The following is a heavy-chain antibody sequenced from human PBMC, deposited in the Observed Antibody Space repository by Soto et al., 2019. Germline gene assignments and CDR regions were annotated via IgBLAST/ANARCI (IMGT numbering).Heavy chain of an antibody. V-gene: IGHV1-69*01. CDR1: GGTFSKYA. CDR3: ERPIRDRNYYYGMAV. CDR2: TIPMFGTP. D-gene: IGHD3-22*01. Sequence: QVQLVQSGAEMQQPGASVRVSCKASGGTFSKYAFSWVRQAPGQGLEWLGGTIPMFGTPNYAQKFQGRVAISADESTATVYMELSSLRSEDTAVYFCERPIRDRNYYYGMAVWGQGTTVTVSS. J-gene: IGHJ6*02.